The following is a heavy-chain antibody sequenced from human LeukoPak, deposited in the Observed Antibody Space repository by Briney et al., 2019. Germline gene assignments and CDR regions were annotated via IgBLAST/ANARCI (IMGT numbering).Heavy chain of an antibody. J-gene: IGHJ3*02. CDR2: INPSGGST. D-gene: IGHD3-22*01. V-gene: IGHV1-46*01. Sequence: ASVKVSCKASGYTFTSYYMHWVRQAPGQGLEWMGIINPSGGSTSYAQKFQGRVTMTRDTSTSTVYMELSSLRSEDTAVYYCAREENYYYDSSGPKSNAFDIWGQGTMVTVSS. CDR3: AREENYYYDSSGPKSNAFDI. CDR1: GYTFTSYY.